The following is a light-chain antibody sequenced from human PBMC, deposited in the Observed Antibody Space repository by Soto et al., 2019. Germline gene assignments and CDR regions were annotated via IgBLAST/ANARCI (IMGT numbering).Light chain of an antibody. J-gene: IGLJ2*01. Sequence: QSLLTQPPSVSGAPGQRVTISCTGSSSNIGAGHVVHWYQQFPGRAPNLLIYGSSNRPSGVPDRFSGSKSGTSASLAITGLQAEDEADYYCQSYDNGLSASVFGGGTKLTV. CDR1: SSNIGAGHV. V-gene: IGLV1-40*01. CDR3: QSYDNGLSASV. CDR2: GSS.